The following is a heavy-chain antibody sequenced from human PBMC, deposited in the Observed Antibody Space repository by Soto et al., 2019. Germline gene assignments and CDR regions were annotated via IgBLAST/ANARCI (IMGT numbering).Heavy chain of an antibody. J-gene: IGHJ6*02. CDR2: IIPIFGTA. V-gene: IGHV1-69*12. CDR1: VGTFSSYA. CDR3: ASSVAKYYYYGMDV. Sequence: QVQLVQSGAEVKKPGSSVKVSCKASVGTFSSYAISWVRQAPGQGLEWMGGIIPIFGTANYAQKFQGRVTITADESTSTAYMELSSLRSEDTAVYYCASSVAKYYYYGMDVWGQGTTVTVSS. D-gene: IGHD5-12*01.